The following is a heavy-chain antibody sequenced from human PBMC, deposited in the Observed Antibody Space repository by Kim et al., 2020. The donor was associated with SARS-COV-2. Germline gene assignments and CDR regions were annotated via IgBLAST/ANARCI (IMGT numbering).Heavy chain of an antibody. D-gene: IGHD2-15*01. V-gene: IGHV3-64*01. Sequence: GGSLRLSCAASGFTFSSYAMHWVRQAPGKGLEYVSAVSSNGGSTYYANSVKGRFTISRDNSKNTLYLQMGSLRAEDMAVYYCARDQGGYCSGGSCYRSDRKYYYYGMDVWGQGTTVTVSS. CDR2: VSSNGGST. CDR1: GFTFSSYA. J-gene: IGHJ6*02. CDR3: ARDQGGYCSGGSCYRSDRKYYYYGMDV.